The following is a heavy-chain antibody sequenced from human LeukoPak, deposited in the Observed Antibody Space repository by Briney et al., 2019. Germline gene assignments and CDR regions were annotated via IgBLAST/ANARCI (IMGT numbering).Heavy chain of an antibody. D-gene: IGHD6-13*01. Sequence: PSETLSLTCTVSGGSISSGDYYWSWIRQHPEKGLEWIGYIYYSGTTYYNPSLKSRVTMSADTSKKQFSLKLSSVTAADTAVYYCARVSSTWVYFDFWGQGTLVTVSS. CDR3: ARVSSTWVYFDF. CDR1: GGSISSGDYY. CDR2: IYYSGTT. V-gene: IGHV4-31*03. J-gene: IGHJ4*02.